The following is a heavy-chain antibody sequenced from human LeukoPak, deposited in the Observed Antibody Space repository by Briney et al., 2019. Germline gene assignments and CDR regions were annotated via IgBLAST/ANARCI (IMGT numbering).Heavy chain of an antibody. CDR3: ARVLRFLEWLPPDY. J-gene: IGHJ4*02. Sequence: SVKVSRKASGGTFSSYAISWVRQAPGQWLEWMGRIIPILGIANYAQKFQGRVTITADKSTSTAYMELSSLRSEDTAVYYCARVLRFLEWLPPDYWGQGTLVTVSS. CDR2: IIPILGIA. D-gene: IGHD3-3*01. CDR1: GGTFSSYA. V-gene: IGHV1-69*04.